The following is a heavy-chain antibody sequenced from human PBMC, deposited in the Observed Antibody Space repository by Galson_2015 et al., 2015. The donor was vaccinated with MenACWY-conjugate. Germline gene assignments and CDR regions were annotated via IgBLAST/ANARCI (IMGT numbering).Heavy chain of an antibody. CDR2: IYWDDDK. V-gene: IGHV2-5*02. J-gene: IGHJ3*01. D-gene: IGHD2-2*01. Sequence: PALVKPTQTLTLTCTFSGFSLSTSRVGAGWIRQPPGQALEWLSLIYWDDDKRYSPSLKSRLTITKDTSKNQVVLSMTNMDPVDTATYYCAHSPYCGTTSCYAARAFEVWGQGTVVTVSS. CDR3: AHSPYCGTTSCYAARAFEV. CDR1: GFSLSTSRVG.